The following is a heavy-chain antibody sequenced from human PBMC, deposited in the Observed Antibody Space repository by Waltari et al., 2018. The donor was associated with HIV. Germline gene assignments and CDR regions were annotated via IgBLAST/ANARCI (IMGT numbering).Heavy chain of an antibody. D-gene: IGHD4-17*01. J-gene: IGHJ2*01. CDR3: ARGERTCGDLYWFFDL. CDR1: GFTFSSYA. Sequence: QVQLVESGGGVVQPGGSLRLSCAASGFTFSSYAMHWVRHAPGRGLELVSLIMYNGKNKYNGDSVMFPFTMSIYNSKNTLYLQRDVLRNEDTATYCCARGERTCGDLYWFFDLWRRGTLVTVSS. CDR2: IMYNGKNK. V-gene: IGHV3-30*02.